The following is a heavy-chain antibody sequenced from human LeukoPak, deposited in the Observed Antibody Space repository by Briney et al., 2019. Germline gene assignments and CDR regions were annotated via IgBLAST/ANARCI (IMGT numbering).Heavy chain of an antibody. J-gene: IGHJ3*02. CDR1: GGSFSGYY. CDR2: IYTSVSN. D-gene: IGHD3-22*01. CDR3: AREYYYDSSFLGDAFDI. V-gene: IGHV4-4*07. Sequence: SETLSLTCAVYGGSFSGYYWSWIRQPAGKGLEWIGRIYTSVSNNYNPSLKSRVTMSVDTSKNQFSLKLSSVTAADTAVYYCAREYYYDSSFLGDAFDIWGQGTMVTVSS.